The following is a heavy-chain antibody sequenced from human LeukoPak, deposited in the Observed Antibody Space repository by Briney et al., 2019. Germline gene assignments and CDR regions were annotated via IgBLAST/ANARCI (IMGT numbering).Heavy chain of an antibody. CDR2: IWYDGSNK. D-gene: IGHD3-22*01. V-gene: IGHV3-33*01. CDR3: ARGYYDSSGYFGTPFDY. CDR1: GFTFSSYG. Sequence: GRSLRLSCAASGFTFSSYGMHWVRQAPGKGLEWAAVIWYDGSNKYYADSVKGRFTISRDNSKNTLYLQMNSLRAEDTAVYYCARGYYDSSGYFGTPFDYWGQGTLVTVSS. J-gene: IGHJ4*02.